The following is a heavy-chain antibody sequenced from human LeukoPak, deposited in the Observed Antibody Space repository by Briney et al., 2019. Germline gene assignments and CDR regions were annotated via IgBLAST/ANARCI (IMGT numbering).Heavy chain of an antibody. D-gene: IGHD2-2*01. V-gene: IGHV1-69*13. CDR3: ARVVTPRYCTSTSCYLKGWFDP. Sequence: ASVKVSCKSSGYSFTGHYMHWVRQAPGQGLEWMGGIIPIFGTANYAQKFQGSGTITADEFTSTAYLELSSLRSEDTAVYYCARVVTPRYCTSTSCYLKGWFDPWGQGTLVTVSP. CDR2: IIPIFGTA. J-gene: IGHJ5*02. CDR1: GYSFTGHY.